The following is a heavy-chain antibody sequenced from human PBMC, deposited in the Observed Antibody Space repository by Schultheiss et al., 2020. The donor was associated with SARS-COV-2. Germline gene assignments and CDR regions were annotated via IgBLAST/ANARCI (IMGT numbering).Heavy chain of an antibody. J-gene: IGHJ4*02. CDR2: IYYSGST. Sequence: SETLSLTCTVSGGSISSYYWSWIRQPPGKGLEWIGYIYYSGSTNYNPSLKSRVTMSVDTSKNQFSLKLSSVTAADTAVYYCARVRRRQYQLLYRGHFDYWGQGTLVTVSS. D-gene: IGHD2-2*02. V-gene: IGHV4-59*01. CDR3: ARVRRRQYQLLYRGHFDY. CDR1: GGSISSYY.